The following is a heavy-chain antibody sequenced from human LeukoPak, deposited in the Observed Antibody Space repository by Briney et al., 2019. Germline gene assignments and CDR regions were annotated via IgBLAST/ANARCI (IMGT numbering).Heavy chain of an antibody. CDR3: ARGGSYRHFAY. CDR1: GFTFSDHY. J-gene: IGHJ4*02. Sequence: PGGSVRLSCAASGFTFSDHYMDWVRQAPGKGLEWVGRIRGKANSYSTEYAASVKGRFTISRDDSENSLYVQMNSLKTEDTAVYYCARGGSYRHFAYWGQGTLVTVSS. V-gene: IGHV3-72*01. D-gene: IGHD1-26*01. CDR2: IRGKANSYST.